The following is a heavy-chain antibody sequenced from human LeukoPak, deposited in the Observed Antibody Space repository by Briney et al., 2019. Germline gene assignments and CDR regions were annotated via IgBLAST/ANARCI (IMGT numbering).Heavy chain of an antibody. CDR3: ARVKAYSGYDDARGQFDY. CDR1: GFTFSSYA. CDR2: ISGSGGST. Sequence: PGGSLRLSCAASGFTFSSYAMSWVRQAPGKGLEWVSAISGSGGSTYYADSVKGRFTISRDNSKNTLYLQMNSLRAEDTAVYYCARVKAYSGYDDARGQFDYWGQGTLVTVSS. D-gene: IGHD5-12*01. V-gene: IGHV3-23*01. J-gene: IGHJ4*02.